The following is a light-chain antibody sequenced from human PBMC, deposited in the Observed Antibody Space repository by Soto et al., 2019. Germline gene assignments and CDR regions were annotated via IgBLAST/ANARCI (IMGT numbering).Light chain of an antibody. V-gene: IGKV3-15*01. Sequence: EIVMTQSPATLSVSPGERATLSCRASQSVSSNLAWYQKNPGQAPRLLIYGASTRATGIPARFSGSGSGTDFTLTISSLQSKDFAVYYCQQYNNWPPITFGQGTRLEIK. CDR1: QSVSSN. J-gene: IGKJ5*01. CDR3: QQYNNWPPIT. CDR2: GAS.